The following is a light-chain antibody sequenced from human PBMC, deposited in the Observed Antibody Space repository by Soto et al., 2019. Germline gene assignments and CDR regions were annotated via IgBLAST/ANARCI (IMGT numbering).Light chain of an antibody. V-gene: IGLV2-14*03. CDR3: SSYGASSTL. CDR1: STDIGAYNY. Sequence: QSAVTQPASLSGSPGQSITISCTGRSTDIGAYNYVSWYQQHPGKAPKLMIFDVSYRPSGISDRFSGSKSGNTASLTISGLQPEDEADYYCSSYGASSTLFGGGTKVTVL. CDR2: DVS. J-gene: IGLJ2*01.